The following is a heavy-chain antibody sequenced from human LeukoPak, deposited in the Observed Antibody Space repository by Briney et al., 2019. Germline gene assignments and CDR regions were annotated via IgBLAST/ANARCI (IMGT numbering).Heavy chain of an antibody. Sequence: GGSLRLSCAASEFTFSSYSMNWVRQAPGKGLEWVSYITNSGNSKSYADSVKGRFTISRDNTKNSLYLQMNGLRAEDTAVYYCARIRSSGYLTFDYWGQGILVTVSS. CDR2: ITNSGNSK. V-gene: IGHV3-48*01. J-gene: IGHJ4*02. CDR1: EFTFSSYS. D-gene: IGHD3-22*01. CDR3: ARIRSSGYLTFDY.